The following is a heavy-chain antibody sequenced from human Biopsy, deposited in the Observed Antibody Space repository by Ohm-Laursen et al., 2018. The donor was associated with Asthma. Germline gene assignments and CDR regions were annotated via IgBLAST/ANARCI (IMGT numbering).Heavy chain of an antibody. Sequence: SLRLSCAASGFSFGDYFMTWVRQAPGKGLEWVASISSSGSTKYPSESVLGRCTISRDNTQKSMSLELRSLRVEDTAIYYCARVPESSSWGPFYFFTLDVWGQGTPVAVSS. D-gene: IGHD6-13*01. CDR1: GFSFGDYF. V-gene: IGHV3-11*01. J-gene: IGHJ6*02. CDR2: ISSSGSTK. CDR3: ARVPESSSWGPFYFFTLDV.